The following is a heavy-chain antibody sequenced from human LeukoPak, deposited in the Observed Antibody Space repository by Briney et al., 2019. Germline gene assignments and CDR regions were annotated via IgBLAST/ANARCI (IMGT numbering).Heavy chain of an antibody. CDR1: GYTITSHY. Sequence: ASVKVSCKASGYTITSHYIHWVRQAPGQGLEWMGIINPSGGYTTYAQEFQGRVTMTRDTSTSTVYMELSSLRSEDTAVYYCARDYSSSSPWDYWGQGTLVTVSS. J-gene: IGHJ4*02. CDR2: INPSGGYT. CDR3: ARDYSSSSPWDY. D-gene: IGHD6-13*01. V-gene: IGHV1-46*01.